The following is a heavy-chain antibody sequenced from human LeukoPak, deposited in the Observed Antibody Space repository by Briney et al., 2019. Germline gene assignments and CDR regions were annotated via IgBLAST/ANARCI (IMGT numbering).Heavy chain of an antibody. CDR1: GITFSSYA. Sequence: GSLRLSCAASGITFSSYAMHWVRQAPGKGLEWVAVISYDGSNKYYADSVKGRFTISRDNSKNTLYLQMNSLRAEDTAVYYCARGWKVRPFDYWGQGTLVTVSS. D-gene: IGHD3-10*01. CDR3: ARGWKVRPFDY. CDR2: ISYDGSNK. J-gene: IGHJ4*02. V-gene: IGHV3-30*04.